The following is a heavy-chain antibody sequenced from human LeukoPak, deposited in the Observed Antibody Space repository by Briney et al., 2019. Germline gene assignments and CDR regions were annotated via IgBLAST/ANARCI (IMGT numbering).Heavy chain of an antibody. Sequence: SETLSLTCAVYGGSFSGYYWSWIRQPPGKGLEWIGEINHSGSINYNPSLKSRVTISVDTSKNQFSLKLSSVTAADTAVYYCARGRDIVVVPAAIALWYWGQGTLVTVSS. J-gene: IGHJ4*02. V-gene: IGHV4-34*01. CDR1: GGSFSGYY. CDR3: ARGRDIVVVPAAIALWY. CDR2: INHSGSI. D-gene: IGHD2-2*01.